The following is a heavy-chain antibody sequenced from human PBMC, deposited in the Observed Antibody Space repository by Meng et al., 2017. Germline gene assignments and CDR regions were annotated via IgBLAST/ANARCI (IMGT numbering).Heavy chain of an antibody. CDR2: IYYSGST. CDR3: AREGAYCSGGSCYYFDY. CDR1: GGSISSYY. D-gene: IGHD2-15*01. Sequence: ESGPGLVKPSETLSLPCTVSGGSISSYYWSWIRQPPGKGLEWIGYIYYSGSTNYNPSLKSRVTISVDTSKNQFSLKLSSVTAADTAVYYCAREGAYCSGGSCYYFDYWGQGTLVTVSS. V-gene: IGHV4-59*01. J-gene: IGHJ4*02.